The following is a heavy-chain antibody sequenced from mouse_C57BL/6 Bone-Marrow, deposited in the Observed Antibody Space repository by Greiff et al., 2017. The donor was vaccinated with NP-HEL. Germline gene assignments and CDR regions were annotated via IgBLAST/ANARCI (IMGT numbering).Heavy chain of an antibody. Sequence: MLVESGGDLVKPGGSLKLSCAASGFTFSSYGMSWVRQTPDKRLEWVATISSGGSYTYYPDSVQGRFTISRDNAKNTLYLQMSSLKSEDTAMYYCARQWVLRGWFAYWGQGTRVTVSA. CDR3: ARQWVLRGWFAY. J-gene: IGHJ3*01. CDR1: GFTFSSYG. V-gene: IGHV5-6*02. D-gene: IGHD2-3*01. CDR2: ISSGGSYT.